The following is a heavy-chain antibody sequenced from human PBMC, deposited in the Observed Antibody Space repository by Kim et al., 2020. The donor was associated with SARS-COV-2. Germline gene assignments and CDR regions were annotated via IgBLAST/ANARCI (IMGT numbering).Heavy chain of an antibody. CDR1: GGSISSYY. J-gene: IGHJ6*02. Sequence: SETLSLTCTVSGGSISSYYWSWIRQPPGKGLECIGYIYYSGSTNYNPSLKSRVTISVDTSKNQFSLKLSSVTAADTAVYYCARRALGYCSSTRCYSGMDVWGQGTTVTVSS. CDR3: ARRALGYCSSTRCYSGMDV. CDR2: IYYSGST. V-gene: IGHV4-59*13. D-gene: IGHD2-2*02.